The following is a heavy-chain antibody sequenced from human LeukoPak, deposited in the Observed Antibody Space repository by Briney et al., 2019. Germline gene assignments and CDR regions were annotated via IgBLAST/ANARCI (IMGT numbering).Heavy chain of an antibody. J-gene: IGHJ4*02. D-gene: IGHD6-13*01. V-gene: IGHV3-23*01. Sequence: PGGSLRLSCAASEFTFSNYAMSWVRQAPGKGVEWVSTISGNGVSTYYANSVKGRFTISRDNSKNTLWLQMNSLRAEDTALYYCAKPQYDSSWYYFDYWGQGTLVTVSS. CDR2: ISGNGVST. CDR1: EFTFSNYA. CDR3: AKPQYDSSWYYFDY.